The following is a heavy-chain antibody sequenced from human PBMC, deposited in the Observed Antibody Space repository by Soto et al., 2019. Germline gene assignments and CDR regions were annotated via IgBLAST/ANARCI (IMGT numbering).Heavy chain of an antibody. CDR1: GGTFSSYA. J-gene: IGHJ1*01. CDR3: ARGWEWYSSSLSPGYFQH. CDR2: IIPIFGTA. V-gene: IGHV1-69*01. D-gene: IGHD6-13*01. Sequence: QVQLVQSGAEGKKPGSSVKVSCKASGGTFSSYAISWVRQAPGQGLEWMGGIIPIFGTANYAQKFQGRVTITADEPTRTAYMELSSLRSEDTAVYYCARGWEWYSSSLSPGYFQHWGQGTLVTVSS.